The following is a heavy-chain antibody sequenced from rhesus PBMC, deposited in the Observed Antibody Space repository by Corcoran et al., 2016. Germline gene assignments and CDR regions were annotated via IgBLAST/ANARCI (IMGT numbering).Heavy chain of an antibody. V-gene: IGHV4S19*01. J-gene: IGHJ4*01. CDR2: ISGSIGST. Sequence: QVQLQESGPGLVKPSETLSLTCAVSGGSISSSNWWSWIRQPPGKGLEWIGYISGSIGSTYYNPSLKSRVTISKDTSKNQFSLKLSSVTAADTAVYYCARDDIWTGYFDYWGQGVLVTVSS. CDR3: ARDDIWTGYFDY. CDR1: GGSISSSNW. D-gene: IGHD3-3*01.